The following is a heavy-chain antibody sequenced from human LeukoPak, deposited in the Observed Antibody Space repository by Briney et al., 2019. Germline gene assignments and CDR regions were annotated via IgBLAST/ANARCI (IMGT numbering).Heavy chain of an antibody. D-gene: IGHD4-17*01. J-gene: IGHJ4*02. Sequence: GGSLRLSCAAPGFTFSSYGMHWVRQAPGKGLEWVSYISSSGSTIYYADSVKGRFTISRDNAKNSLYLQMNSLRAEDTAVYYCARNAYDYGDYYFDYWGQGTLVTVSS. V-gene: IGHV3-48*04. CDR2: ISSSGSTI. CDR3: ARNAYDYGDYYFDY. CDR1: GFTFSSYG.